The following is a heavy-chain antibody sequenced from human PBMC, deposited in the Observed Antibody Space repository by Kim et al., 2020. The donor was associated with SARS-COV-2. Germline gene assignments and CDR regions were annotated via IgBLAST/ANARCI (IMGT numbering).Heavy chain of an antibody. CDR3: ARGFNVAAFDH. D-gene: IGHD2-15*01. CDR1: GFTFSSYE. J-gene: IGHJ4*02. Sequence: GGSLRLSCTASGFTFSSYEMSWVRQAPGKGLEWVSDISSNGDTIHYADSVKGRFTISRDNAKNSLYLQMSTLRVEDTAVYYCARGFNVAAFDHWGQETVVTVPS. V-gene: IGHV3-48*03. CDR2: ISSNGDTI.